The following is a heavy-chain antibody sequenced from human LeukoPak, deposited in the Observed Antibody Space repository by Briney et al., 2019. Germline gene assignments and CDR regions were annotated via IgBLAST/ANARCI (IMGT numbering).Heavy chain of an antibody. J-gene: IGHJ6*04. V-gene: IGHV4-34*01. CDR3: ARGIENGDDSYYYYGMDV. CDR1: GGSFSGYY. CDR2: INHSGST. D-gene: IGHD4-17*01. Sequence: PSETLSLTCAVYGGSFSGYYWSWIRQPPGKGLEWIGEINHSGSTNYNPSLKSRVTISVDTSKNQFSLKLSSVTAADTAVYYCARGIENGDDSYYYYGMDVWGKGTTVTVSS.